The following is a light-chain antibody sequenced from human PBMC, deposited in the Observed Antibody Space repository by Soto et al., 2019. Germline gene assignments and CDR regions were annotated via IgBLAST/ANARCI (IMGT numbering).Light chain of an antibody. J-gene: IGKJ1*01. V-gene: IGKV3-20*01. CDR3: QQYDNTSVG. CDR1: QSVSSTY. CDR2: GAS. Sequence: EIVLTQSPGTLSLSPGERATLSCRASQSVSSTYLAWYQHRPGQAPRLLIYGASSKRTGIPDRVSGSGSGTDFTLIIGSLEPEDFAVYYCQQYDNTSVGFGQGTKVEI.